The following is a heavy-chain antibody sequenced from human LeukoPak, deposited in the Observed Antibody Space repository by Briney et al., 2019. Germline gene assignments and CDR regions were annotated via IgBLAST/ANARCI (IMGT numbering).Heavy chain of an antibody. V-gene: IGHV3-23*01. D-gene: IGHD2-15*01. CDR3: AKGNANPTESEVVVVAATPGYFDY. CDR1: GFTFSSYA. J-gene: IGHJ4*02. CDR2: ISGSGGST. Sequence: QSGASLRLSCAASGFTFSSYAMSWVRQAPGKGLEWVSAISGSGGSTYYADSVKGRFTISRDNSKNTLYLQMNSLRAEDTAVYYCAKGNANPTESEVVVVAATPGYFDYWGQGTLVTVSS.